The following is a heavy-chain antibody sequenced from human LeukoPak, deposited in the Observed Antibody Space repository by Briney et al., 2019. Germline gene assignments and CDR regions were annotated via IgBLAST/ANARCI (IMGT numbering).Heavy chain of an antibody. V-gene: IGHV4-61*01. Sequence: SETLSLTCTVSGDSISSGSYYWSWIRQPPGKGLEWIGYIYSSGSTNYNPSLKSRVTMSVDTSKNQFSLKVNSVTAADTAVYYCARVYDSGSQAYFYYMDVWGKGTTVTISS. CDR2: IYSSGST. CDR3: ARVYDSGSQAYFYYMDV. J-gene: IGHJ6*03. CDR1: GDSISSGSYY. D-gene: IGHD3-10*01.